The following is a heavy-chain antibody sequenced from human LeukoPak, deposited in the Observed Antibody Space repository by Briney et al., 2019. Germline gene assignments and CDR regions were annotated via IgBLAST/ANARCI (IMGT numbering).Heavy chain of an antibody. V-gene: IGHV3-7*01. CDR3: ARDEGFLGY. D-gene: IGHD7-27*01. J-gene: IGHJ4*02. Sequence: PGGSLRLSCAASGFTFSSYWMSWVRQAPGKGPEWVAHIKEDGSEKSYVDSVKGRFAISRDNAKNSLYLQMNSLRVEDTAVYHCARDEGFLGYWGQGTLVTVSS. CDR1: GFTFSSYW. CDR2: IKEDGSEK.